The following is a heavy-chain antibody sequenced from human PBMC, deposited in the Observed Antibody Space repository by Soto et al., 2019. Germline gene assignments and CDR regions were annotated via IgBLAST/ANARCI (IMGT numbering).Heavy chain of an antibody. CDR2: IIPILGIA. CDR3: AREAAAGPTYSYYYTDV. Sequence: QVQLVQSGAEVKKPGSSVKVSCKASGGTFSSYTISWVRQAPGQGLEWMGRIIPILGIANYAQKFQGRVTITADKSTSTAYMELSSLRSEDTAVYYCAREAAAGPTYSYYYTDVWGKGTTVTVS. D-gene: IGHD6-13*01. V-gene: IGHV1-69*08. CDR1: GGTFSSYT. J-gene: IGHJ6*03.